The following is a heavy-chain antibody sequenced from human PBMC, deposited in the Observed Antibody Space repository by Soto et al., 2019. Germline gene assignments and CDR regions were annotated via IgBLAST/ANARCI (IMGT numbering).Heavy chain of an antibody. D-gene: IGHD4-17*01. Sequence: GGSLRLSCAASGFTFNKAWMSWIRQAPGRGLEWVGRIKSKSDGGTIDYAAPVKGRFTISRDDSKNTLYLQMNSVKNEDTAVYYCSFQESTTVTTFEFWGHGTLVTVSS. V-gene: IGHV3-15*01. CDR2: IKSKSDGGTI. CDR3: SFQESTTVTTFEF. J-gene: IGHJ4*01. CDR1: GFTFNKAW.